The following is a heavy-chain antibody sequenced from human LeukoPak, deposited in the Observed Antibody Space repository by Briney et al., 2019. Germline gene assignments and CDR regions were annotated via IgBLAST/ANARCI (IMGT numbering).Heavy chain of an antibody. CDR2: IRSKAYGGTT. CDR1: GFTFGDYA. J-gene: IGHJ4*02. CDR3: VRGPGDY. Sequence: PGGSLRLSCTASGFTFGDYAMSWVRQAPGKGLEWVGFIRSKAYGGTTEYAASVKGRFTISRDDSKSIAYLQMNSLKTEDTAVCYCVRGPGDYWGQGTLVTVSS. V-gene: IGHV3-49*04.